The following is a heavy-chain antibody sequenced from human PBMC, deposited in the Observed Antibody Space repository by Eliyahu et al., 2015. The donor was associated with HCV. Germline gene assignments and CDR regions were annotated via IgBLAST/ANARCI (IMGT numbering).Heavy chain of an antibody. CDR2: IKSKTDGGTT. V-gene: IGHV3-15*01. D-gene: IGHD4-17*01. CDR1: GFTFSNAW. J-gene: IGHJ4*02. Sequence: EVQLVESGXGLVXPGGSLRLSCAAXGFTFSNAWMSWVXQXPGKGLEWVXRIKSKTDGGTTDYAAPVKGRFTISRDDSKNTLYLXMNSLKTEDTAVYYCTTDLAGVTTDYWGQGTLVTVSS. CDR3: TTDLAGVTTDY.